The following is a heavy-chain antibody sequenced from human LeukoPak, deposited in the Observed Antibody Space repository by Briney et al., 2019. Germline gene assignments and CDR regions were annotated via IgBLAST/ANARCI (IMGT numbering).Heavy chain of an antibody. J-gene: IGHJ6*03. CDR1: GFTFSGYW. V-gene: IGHV3-74*01. D-gene: IGHD3-3*01. Sequence: GRYLRLSCAASGFTFSGYWMHWVRHVPEEGLVWVSRIDNGGSGTTYENSVKGRFTVSRDNAKNKLYMQMNSLRAEDTAIYYCARGGGWDTIFRVVQYMDVWGKGPTVTVSS. CDR2: IDNGGSGT. CDR3: ARGGGWDTIFRVVQYMDV.